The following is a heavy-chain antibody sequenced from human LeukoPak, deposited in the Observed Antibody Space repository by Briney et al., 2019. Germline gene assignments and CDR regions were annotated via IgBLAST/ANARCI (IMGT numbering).Heavy chain of an antibody. Sequence: GGSLRLSCAASGFTFSSYSMNWVRQAPGKGLEWVSSISSSSSYIYYADSVKGRFTISRDNAKNSLYLQMNSLGAEDTAVYYCARSDSSGSGPFDYWGQGTLVTVSS. CDR3: ARSDSSGSGPFDY. D-gene: IGHD6-19*01. CDR2: ISSSSSYI. V-gene: IGHV3-21*01. J-gene: IGHJ4*02. CDR1: GFTFSSYS.